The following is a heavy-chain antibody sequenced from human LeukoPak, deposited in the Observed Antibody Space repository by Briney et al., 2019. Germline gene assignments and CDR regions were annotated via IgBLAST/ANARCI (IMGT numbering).Heavy chain of an antibody. Sequence: NTGGSLRLSCAASGFTFSSYSMNWVRQAPGKGLEWVSSISSSSSYIYYADSVKGRFTISRDNAKNSLYLQMNSLRAEDTAVYYCARASAAIVVVVAATRGHAFDYWGQGTLVTVSS. J-gene: IGHJ4*02. CDR3: ARASAAIVVVVAATRGHAFDY. D-gene: IGHD2-15*01. CDR1: GFTFSSYS. CDR2: ISSSSSYI. V-gene: IGHV3-21*01.